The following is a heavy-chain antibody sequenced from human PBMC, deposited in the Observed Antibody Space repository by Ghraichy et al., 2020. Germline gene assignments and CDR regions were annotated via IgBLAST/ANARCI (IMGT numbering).Heavy chain of an antibody. Sequence: GGSLRLSCAASGFTFSSYSMNWVRQAPGKGLEWVSYISASTSTIYYADSVKGRFTISRDNAKNSLYLQMNNLRAEDTAVYYCARPGRYGDYVFDYWGQGTLVTVSS. V-gene: IGHV3-48*01. J-gene: IGHJ4*02. CDR1: GFTFSSYS. CDR2: ISASTSTI. D-gene: IGHD4-17*01. CDR3: ARPGRYGDYVFDY.